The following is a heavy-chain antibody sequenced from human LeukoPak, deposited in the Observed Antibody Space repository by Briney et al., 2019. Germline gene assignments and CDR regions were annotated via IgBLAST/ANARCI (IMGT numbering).Heavy chain of an antibody. Sequence: VASVKVSCKASGGTFSSYAISWVRQAPGQGLEWMGGIIPIFGTANYAQKFQGRVTITTDESTSTAYMELSSLRSEDTAVYYCARDPTGAYCSGGSCSNWFDPWGQGTLVTVSS. CDR2: IIPIFGTA. CDR1: GGTFSSYA. V-gene: IGHV1-69*05. J-gene: IGHJ5*02. CDR3: ARDPTGAYCSGGSCSNWFDP. D-gene: IGHD2-15*01.